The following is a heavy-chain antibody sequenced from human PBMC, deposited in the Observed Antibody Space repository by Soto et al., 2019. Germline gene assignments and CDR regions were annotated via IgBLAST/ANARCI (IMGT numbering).Heavy chain of an antibody. Sequence: GASVKVSCKASGYAFTSYGITWLRQAPGQGLEWMGWISGYNGDTNYAQKFQGRVTMTTDTSTTTAYMELRSLRFDDTAVYYCARDRGGGWFVYWGQGTLVTVSS. V-gene: IGHV1-18*01. J-gene: IGHJ4*02. D-gene: IGHD6-19*01. CDR1: GYAFTSYG. CDR3: ARDRGGGWFVY. CDR2: ISGYNGDT.